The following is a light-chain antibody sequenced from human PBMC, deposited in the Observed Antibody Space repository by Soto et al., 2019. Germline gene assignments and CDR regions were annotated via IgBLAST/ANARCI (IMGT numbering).Light chain of an antibody. CDR2: TAS. CDR3: QQSHSFPYT. Sequence: DIQVTQSPSSVSASVGDRVTITCRASQDISDWLAWYQQKPGQAPKLLIYTASRLQSGVPSRFSGSGSGTDFTLTISSLQPEDFATYYCQQSHSFPYTFGQGTKLEIK. J-gene: IGKJ2*01. CDR1: QDISDW. V-gene: IGKV1D-12*01.